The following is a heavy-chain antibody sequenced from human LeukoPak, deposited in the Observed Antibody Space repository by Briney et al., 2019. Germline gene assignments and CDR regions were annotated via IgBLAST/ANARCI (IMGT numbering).Heavy chain of an antibody. Sequence: SETLSLTCTVSGGSISSSSYYWGWIRQPPGKGLEWIGSIYYSGSTYYNPSLKSRVTISVDTSKNQFSLKLSSVTAADTAVYYSARHPSSHLWYYFDYWGQGTLVTVSS. CDR3: ARHPSSHLWYYFDY. CDR2: IYYSGST. CDR1: GGSISSSSYY. J-gene: IGHJ4*02. D-gene: IGHD2-8*01. V-gene: IGHV4-39*01.